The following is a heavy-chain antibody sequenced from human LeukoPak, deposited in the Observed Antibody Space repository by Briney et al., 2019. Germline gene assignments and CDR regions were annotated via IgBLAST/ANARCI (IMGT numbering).Heavy chain of an antibody. J-gene: IGHJ5*02. D-gene: IGHD2-2*01. V-gene: IGHV1-3*01. CDR2: INAGNGNT. CDR1: GYTFTSYA. Sequence: ASVKVSCKASGYTFTSYAMHWVRRAPGQRLEWMGWINAGNGNTKYSQKFQGRVTITRDTSASTAYMELSSLRSEDTAVYYCARFANIVVVPAAVNWFDPWGQGTLVTVSS. CDR3: ARFANIVVVPAAVNWFDP.